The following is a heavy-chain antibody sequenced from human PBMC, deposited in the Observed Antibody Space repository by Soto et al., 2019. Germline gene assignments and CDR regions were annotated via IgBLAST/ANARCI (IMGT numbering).Heavy chain of an antibody. CDR3: ARRKEGWFDP. CDR1: GGSISSSSYY. J-gene: IGHJ5*02. Sequence: QLQLQESGPGLVKPSETLSLTCTVSGGSISSSSYYWGWIRQPPGKGLEWIGTIYYSGSTYYNPSLSSRVTISVDTSKNQFSLKLSSVTAADAAVYYCARRKEGWFDPWGQGTLVTVSS. V-gene: IGHV4-39*01. CDR2: IYYSGST.